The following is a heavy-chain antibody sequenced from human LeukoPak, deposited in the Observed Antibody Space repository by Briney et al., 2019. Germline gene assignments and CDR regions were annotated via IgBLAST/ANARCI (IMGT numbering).Heavy chain of an antibody. CDR2: IYYSGST. CDR1: GGSISSSSYY. CDR3: ARNLVRGVGPSPFDP. D-gene: IGHD3-10*01. V-gene: IGHV4-39*01. J-gene: IGHJ5*02. Sequence: SETLSLTCTVFGGSISSSSYYWGWIRQPPGKGLEWIGSIYYSGSTYYNPSLKSRVTISVDTSKNQFSLKLSSVTTADTAVYYCARNLVRGVGPSPFDPWGQGTLVTVSS.